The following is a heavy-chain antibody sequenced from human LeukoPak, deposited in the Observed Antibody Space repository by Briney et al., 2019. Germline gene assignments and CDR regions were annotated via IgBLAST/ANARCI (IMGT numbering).Heavy chain of an antibody. J-gene: IGHJ5*02. CDR3: VKGPKLLWFGENWFDP. V-gene: IGHV3-64D*06. D-gene: IGHD3-10*01. CDR1: GFTFSSHA. CDR2: ISSNGGST. Sequence: GGSLRLSCSASGFTFSSHAMHWVRQAPGKGLEYVSAISSNGGSTYYADSVKGRFTISRDNSKNTLYLQMSSLRAEDTAVYYCVKGPKLLWFGENWFDPWGQGTLVTVSS.